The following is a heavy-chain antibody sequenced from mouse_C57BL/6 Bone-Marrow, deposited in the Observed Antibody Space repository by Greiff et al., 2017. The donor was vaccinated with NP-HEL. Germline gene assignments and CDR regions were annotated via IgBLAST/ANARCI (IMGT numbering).Heavy chain of an antibody. CDR3: ARDQDYYGSSPLGY. CDR2: ISDGGSYT. V-gene: IGHV5-4*01. CDR1: GFTFSSYA. J-gene: IGHJ2*01. Sequence: EVKVVESGGGLVKPGGSLKLSCAASGFTFSSYAMSWVRQTPEKRLEWVATISDGGSYTYYPDNVKGRFTISRDNAKNNLYLQMSHLKSEDTAMYYCARDQDYYGSSPLGYWGQGTTLTVSS. D-gene: IGHD1-1*01.